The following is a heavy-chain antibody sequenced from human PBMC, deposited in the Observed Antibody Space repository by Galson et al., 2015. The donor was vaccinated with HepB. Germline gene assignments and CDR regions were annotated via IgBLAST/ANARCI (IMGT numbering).Heavy chain of an antibody. J-gene: IGHJ6*01. V-gene: IGHV3-23*01. CDR2: VSVNGGST. CDR3: ARDSWRSYNYYYDYGMDV. CDR1: RFALSNYG. D-gene: IGHD3-16*01. Sequence: SLRLSCAGSRFALSNYGMPWVRQAPGNGLEWVSGVSVNGGSTYYADAVTGRFTISRDNSRNPLNLQMNRLRAEDKAGEYCARDSWRSYNYYYDYGMDVWVQGTTVTVSS.